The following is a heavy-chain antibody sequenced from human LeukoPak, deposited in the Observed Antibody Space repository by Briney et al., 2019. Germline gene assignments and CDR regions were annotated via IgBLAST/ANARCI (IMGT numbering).Heavy chain of an antibody. V-gene: IGHV4-59*08. D-gene: IGHD6-19*01. CDR3: ARHSIVGQWLVPFDY. J-gene: IGHJ4*02. CDR1: GGSISSYY. Sequence: SETLSLTCTVSGGSISSYYWNWIRQPPGEGLEWIGYFYYSGSTNYNPSLKSRVTISVDTSKNQFSLKLSSVTAADTAVYYCARHSIVGQWLVPFDYWGQGTLVTVSS. CDR2: FYYSGST.